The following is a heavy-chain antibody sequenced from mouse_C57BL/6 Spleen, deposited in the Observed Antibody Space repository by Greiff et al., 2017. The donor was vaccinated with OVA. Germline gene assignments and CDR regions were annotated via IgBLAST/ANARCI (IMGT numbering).Heavy chain of an antibody. CDR1: GFTFSSYA. J-gene: IGHJ1*03. V-gene: IGHV5-4*03. Sequence: EVKLMESGGGLVKPGGSLKLSCAASGFTFSSYAMSWVRQTPEKRLEWVATISDGGSYTYYPDNVKGRFTISRDNAKNNLYLQMSHLKSEDTAMYYCARGRYSNYEYFDVWGTGTTVTVSS. CDR3: ARGRYSNYEYFDV. CDR2: ISDGGSYT. D-gene: IGHD2-5*01.